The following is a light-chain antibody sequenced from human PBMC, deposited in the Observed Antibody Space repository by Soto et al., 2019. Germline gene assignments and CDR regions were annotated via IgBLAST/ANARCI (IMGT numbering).Light chain of an antibody. CDR3: QQYHFFWT. Sequence: DIQMTQFPSPLSEFVGAEVPTLCPASRSIVRWLAWYQQKPGNAPKLLIRDASTLESGVPSRFSGSGSGTEFTLTISSLQPDDFATYYCQQYHFFWTFGQGTKVDIK. V-gene: IGKV1-5*02. J-gene: IGKJ1*01. CDR1: RSIVRW. CDR2: DAS.